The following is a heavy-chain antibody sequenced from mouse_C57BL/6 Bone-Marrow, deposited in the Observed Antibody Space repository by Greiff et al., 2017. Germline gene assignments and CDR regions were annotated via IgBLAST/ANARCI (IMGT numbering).Heavy chain of an antibody. Sequence: VQLQESGPELVKPGASVKISCKASGYAFSSSWMNWVKQRPGKGLEWIGRIYPGDGDTNYNGKFKGKATLTADKSSSTAYMQLSSLTSEDSAVYFCARSVYYSNYLFDYWGQGTTLTGSS. V-gene: IGHV1-82*01. CDR1: GYAFSSSW. CDR3: ARSVYYSNYLFDY. CDR2: IYPGDGDT. J-gene: IGHJ2*01. D-gene: IGHD2-5*01.